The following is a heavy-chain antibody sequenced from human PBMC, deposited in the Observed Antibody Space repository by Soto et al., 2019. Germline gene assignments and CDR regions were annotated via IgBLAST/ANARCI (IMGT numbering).Heavy chain of an antibody. V-gene: IGHV5-51*01. Sequence: GESLKISCQVSGYTFTIYWIGWERQMPGKGLEWMGIIYPSDSDTRYSPSFQGQVTISADQSINTAYLQWDSLKASDTAIYYCARPANTVADHFDLWGQGTPVTVSS. D-gene: IGHD4-17*01. CDR2: IYPSDSDT. J-gene: IGHJ4*02. CDR3: ARPANTVADHFDL. CDR1: GYTFTIYW.